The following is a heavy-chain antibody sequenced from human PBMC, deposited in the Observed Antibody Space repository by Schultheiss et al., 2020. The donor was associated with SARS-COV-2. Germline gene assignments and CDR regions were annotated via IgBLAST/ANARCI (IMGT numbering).Heavy chain of an antibody. CDR3: ARDRDIVVVPAALELYYYYMDV. CDR2: ISAYNGNT. V-gene: IGHV1-18*01. J-gene: IGHJ6*03. D-gene: IGHD2-2*01. CDR1: GYTFTSYG. Sequence: ASVKVSCKASGYTFTSYGVSWVRQAPGQGLEWMGWISAYNGNTNYAQNLQGRITMTTDTSTSTAYMVLRSLRSDDTAVYYCARDRDIVVVPAALELYYYYMDVWGKGTTVTVSS.